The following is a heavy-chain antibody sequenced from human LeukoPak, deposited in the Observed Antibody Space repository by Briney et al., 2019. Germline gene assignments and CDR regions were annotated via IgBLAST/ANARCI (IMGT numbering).Heavy chain of an antibody. CDR1: GFTFSIYG. CDR2: FSSSDGTT. CDR3: AKDRGGSSPPFDY. D-gene: IGHD1-26*01. Sequence: GGSLRLSCAASGFTFSIYGMSWVRQAPGKGLEWVSGFSSSDGTTHYADSVKGRFTISRDISKNTLYLQMNRLRAGDTAVYYCAKDRGGSSPPFDYWGQGTLVTVSS. J-gene: IGHJ4*02. V-gene: IGHV3-23*01.